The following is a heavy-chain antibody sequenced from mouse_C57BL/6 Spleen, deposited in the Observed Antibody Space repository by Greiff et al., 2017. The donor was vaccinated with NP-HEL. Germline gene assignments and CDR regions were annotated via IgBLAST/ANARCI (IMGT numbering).Heavy chain of an antibody. Sequence: VQLVESGPGLVQPSQSLSITCTVSGFSLTSYGVHWVRQSPGKGLEWLGVIWRGGSTDYNAAFISSLSIIKDNSKSQGFFKMNSLQADDTAIYYCARVHYYDSSLCAMDYWGQGTSVTVSS. CDR2: IWRGGST. CDR3: ARVHYYDSSLCAMDY. J-gene: IGHJ4*01. V-gene: IGHV2-2*01. D-gene: IGHD1-1*01. CDR1: GFSLTSYG.